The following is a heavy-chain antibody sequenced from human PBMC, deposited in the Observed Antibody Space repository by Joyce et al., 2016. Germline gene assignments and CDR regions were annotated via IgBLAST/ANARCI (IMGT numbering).Heavy chain of an antibody. CDR2: IWYDGSNK. D-gene: IGHD6-13*01. CDR1: GFPFNRYG. Sequence: QVQLVESGGGVVQPGRSLRLSCTASGFPFNRYGMHWVRQDPGKGLEWVAVIWYDGSNKYYADSVKGRFTISRDNSKNTLYLQMNSLRAEDTAVYYCARAYSTTWNGKYYFDYWGRGTLVTVSS. V-gene: IGHV3-33*01. CDR3: ARAYSTTWNGKYYFDY. J-gene: IGHJ4*02.